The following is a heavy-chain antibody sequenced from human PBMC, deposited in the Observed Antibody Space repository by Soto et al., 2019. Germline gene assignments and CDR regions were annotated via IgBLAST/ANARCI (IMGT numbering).Heavy chain of an antibody. D-gene: IGHD6-19*01. CDR1: GFNFSNAW. CDR2: IKSKTDGGTT. Sequence: GGSLRLSCAASGFNFSNAWMSWVRQAPGKGPEWVGRIKSKTDGGTTDYAAPVKGRFTISRDDSKNTLYLQMNSLKTEDTAVYYCTTDLIAVAGYYYYGMDVWGQGTTVTVSS. J-gene: IGHJ6*02. CDR3: TTDLIAVAGYYYYGMDV. V-gene: IGHV3-15*01.